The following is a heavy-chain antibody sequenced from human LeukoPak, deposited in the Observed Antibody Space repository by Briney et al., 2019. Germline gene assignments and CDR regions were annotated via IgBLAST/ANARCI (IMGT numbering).Heavy chain of an antibody. D-gene: IGHD3-10*01. J-gene: IGHJ4*02. CDR1: GFTFSHFA. CDR2: TSGSGNKT. CDR3: AKLKRVGIAPFDD. V-gene: IGHV3-23*01. Sequence: GGSLRLSCAASGFTFSHFAMSWVRQAPGKGLHWVSTTSGSGNKTYDADSVKGRFTISRDNSKNTLYLQMTGLRAEDTAVYYCAKLKRVGIAPFDDWGQGILVTVSS.